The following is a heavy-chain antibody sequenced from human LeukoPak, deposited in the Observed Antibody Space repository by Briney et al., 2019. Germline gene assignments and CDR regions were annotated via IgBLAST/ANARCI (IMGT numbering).Heavy chain of an antibody. V-gene: IGHV4-4*07. J-gene: IGHJ4*02. CDR1: GGSISSFY. CDR2: IYSSGST. Sequence: SETLSLTCTVSGGSISSFYWSWIRQPAGEGLEWIGRIYSSGSTNYNPSLQSRVTMSVDTSKSQLSLKLSSVTAADTAVYYCARGVYIVAAQYGYWGQGTLVTVSS. D-gene: IGHD6-13*01. CDR3: ARGVYIVAAQYGY.